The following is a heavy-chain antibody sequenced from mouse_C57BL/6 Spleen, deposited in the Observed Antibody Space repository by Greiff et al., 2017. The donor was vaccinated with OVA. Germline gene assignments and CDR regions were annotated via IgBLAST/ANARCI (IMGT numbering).Heavy chain of an antibody. CDR3: ARNYYGSSYEYFDV. V-gene: IGHV1-47*01. J-gene: IGHJ1*03. CDR1: GYTFTTYP. Sequence: QVQLKQSGAELVKPGASVKMSCKASGYTFTTYPIEWMKQNHGKSLEWIGNFHPYNDDTKYNEKFKGKATLTVEKSSSTVYLELSRLTSDDSAVYYCARNYYGSSYEYFDVWGTGTTVTVSS. CDR2: FHPYNDDT. D-gene: IGHD1-1*01.